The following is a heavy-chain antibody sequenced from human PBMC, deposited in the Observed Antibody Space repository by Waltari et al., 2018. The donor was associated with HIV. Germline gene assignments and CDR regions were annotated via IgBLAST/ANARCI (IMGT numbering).Heavy chain of an antibody. CDR2: IWYDGSNK. Sequence: QVQLVESGGGVVQPGRSLRLSCAASGFTFSSYGMHWVRQAPGKGVEWVAVIWYDGSNKYYADSVKGRFIISRDNSKNTLYLEMNSLRVEDTAVYYCARRDGYNVVDFWGQGTLVTVSS. J-gene: IGHJ4*02. CDR1: GFTFSSYG. CDR3: ARRDGYNVVDF. D-gene: IGHD5-12*01. V-gene: IGHV3-33*01.